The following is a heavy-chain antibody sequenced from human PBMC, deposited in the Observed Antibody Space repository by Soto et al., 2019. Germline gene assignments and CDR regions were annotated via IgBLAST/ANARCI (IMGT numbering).Heavy chain of an antibody. CDR2: IIPYNDNT. CDR3: ARKPYSHYYGMDV. Sequence: ASVKVSCQASGYVFSDYGINWVRLAPGQGLEWMGWIIPYNDNTKYAENFQGRVTLTTDTSTNTVYIELRSLTPDDTGVYFCARKPYSHYYGMDVWGQGTSVTVSS. CDR1: GYVFSDYG. J-gene: IGHJ6*02. D-gene: IGHD2-21*01. V-gene: IGHV1-18*01.